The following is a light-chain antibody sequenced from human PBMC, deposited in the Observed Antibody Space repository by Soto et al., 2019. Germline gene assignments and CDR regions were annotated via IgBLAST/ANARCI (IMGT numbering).Light chain of an antibody. J-gene: IGLJ1*01. V-gene: IGLV1-40*01. CDR3: CSLTTSHTYA. CDR1: SSNLGAGYD. Sequence: QSVLTQPPSVSGAPGQRVTISCTGSSSNLGAGYDVHWYQQLPGAGPKLLIYGNTKRPSGVPDRFSGSKSGSSASLAITGLQAEDEADYYCCSLTTSHTYAFGSGTKVTVL. CDR2: GNT.